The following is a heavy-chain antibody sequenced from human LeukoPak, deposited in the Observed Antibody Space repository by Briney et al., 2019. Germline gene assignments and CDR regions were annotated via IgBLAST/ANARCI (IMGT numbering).Heavy chain of an antibody. CDR3: ARDRFEAADSKPPPYYYYGMDV. CDR2: IKQDGSEE. J-gene: IGHJ6*02. D-gene: IGHD6-13*01. CDR1: GFTFSSSW. Sequence: GSLRLSCAASGFTFSSSWMTWVRQAPGKGLEWVANIKQDGSEEYYVDSVKGRFTISRDNAKNSLYLQMDSLRAEDTAVYYCARDRFEAADSKPPPYYYYGMDVWGQGTTVTVSS. V-gene: IGHV3-7*01.